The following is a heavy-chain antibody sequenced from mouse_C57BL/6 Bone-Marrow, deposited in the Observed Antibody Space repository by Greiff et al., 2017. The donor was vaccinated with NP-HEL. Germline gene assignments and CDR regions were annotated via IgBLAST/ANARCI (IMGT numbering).Heavy chain of an antibody. CDR2: ISDGGSYT. CDR1: GFTFSSYA. J-gene: IGHJ2*01. Sequence: EVQLVESGGGLVKPGGSLKLSCAASGFTFSSYAMSWVRQTPEKRLEWVATISDGGSYTYYPDNVQGRFTISRDNAKNNLYLQMSHLKSEDTAMYYCARGHYWGQGTTLTVSS. CDR3: ARGHY. V-gene: IGHV5-4*01.